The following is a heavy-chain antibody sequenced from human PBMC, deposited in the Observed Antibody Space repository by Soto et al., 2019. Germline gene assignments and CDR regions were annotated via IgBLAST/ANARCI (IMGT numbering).Heavy chain of an antibody. CDR1: GGTFSSYA. CDR3: ANAYSTMIVVASMHDAFDI. J-gene: IGHJ3*02. Sequence: QVQLVQSGAAVKKPGSSVKVSCKASGGTFSSYAISWVRQAPGQGLEWMGGIIPIFGTANYAQKFQGRVTITADESTVTATMELGSMKSADTAVHYYANAYSTMIVVASMHDAFDIRGNGSKVTDSP. D-gene: IGHD3-22*01. V-gene: IGHV1-69*12. CDR2: IIPIFGTA.